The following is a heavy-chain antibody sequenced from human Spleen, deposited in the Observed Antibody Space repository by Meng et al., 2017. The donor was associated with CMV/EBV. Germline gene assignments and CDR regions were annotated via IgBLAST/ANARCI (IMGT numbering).Heavy chain of an antibody. D-gene: IGHD2-2*01. CDR1: GYTDTSYG. CDR3: AVPAARLGDYYGMDV. J-gene: IGHJ6*02. Sequence: SGYTDTSYGISWVRQAPGQGLEWMEWIRAYNGNTKYAQKLQGRVTMTTDTSTSTAYMELRSLRSDDTAVYYCAVPAARLGDYYGMDVWGQGTTVTVSS. V-gene: IGHV1-18*01. CDR2: IRAYNGNT.